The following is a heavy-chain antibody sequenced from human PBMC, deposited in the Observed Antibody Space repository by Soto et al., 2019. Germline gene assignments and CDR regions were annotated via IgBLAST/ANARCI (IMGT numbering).Heavy chain of an antibody. CDR3: ARGVGYSSSWYVRGINWFDP. CDR2: INHSGST. J-gene: IGHJ5*02. V-gene: IGHV4-34*01. Sequence: QVQLQQWGAGLLKPSETLSLTCAVYGGSFSGYYWSWIRQPPGKGLEWIGEINHSGSTNYNPSLKSRVTISVDPSKNQFSLKLSSVTAADTAVYYCARGVGYSSSWYVRGINWFDPWGQGTLVTVSS. CDR1: GGSFSGYY. D-gene: IGHD6-13*01.